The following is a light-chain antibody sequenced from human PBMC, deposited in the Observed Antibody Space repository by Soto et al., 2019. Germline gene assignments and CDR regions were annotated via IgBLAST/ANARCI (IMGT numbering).Light chain of an antibody. CDR2: RNS. CDR3: ASWDDSLSGFVV. V-gene: IGLV1-47*01. J-gene: IGLJ2*01. Sequence: QSLLTQPPSASGTPGQRVTISCSGSSSNIGSNYVFWYQQLPGTAPKVLMYRNSQRPSGVPDRFSGSKSGTSASLAISGLRSEDEADYYCASWDDSLSGFVVFGGGTQLTVL. CDR1: SSNIGSNY.